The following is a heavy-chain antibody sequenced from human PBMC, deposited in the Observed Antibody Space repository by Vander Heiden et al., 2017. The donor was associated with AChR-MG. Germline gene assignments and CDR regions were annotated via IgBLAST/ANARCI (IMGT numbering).Heavy chain of an antibody. Sequence: QVQLQQWGAGLLKPSETLSLTCAVYGRSFSGYYWSWLRQPPVKGLEWIGEINHSGSTNYNPSLKSRVTISVDTSKNQFSLKLSSVTAADTAVYYCARLSSYYYGSGSYFTFDYWGQGTLVTVSS. CDR1: GRSFSGYY. CDR3: ARLSSYYYGSGSYFTFDY. CDR2: INHSGST. V-gene: IGHV4-34*01. J-gene: IGHJ4*02. D-gene: IGHD3-10*01.